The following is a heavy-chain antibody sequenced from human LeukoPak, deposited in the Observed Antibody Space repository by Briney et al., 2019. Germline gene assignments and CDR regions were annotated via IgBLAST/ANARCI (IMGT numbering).Heavy chain of an antibody. V-gene: IGHV4-34*01. CDR2: INHSGST. CDR1: GGSFSGYY. J-gene: IGHJ4*02. CDR3: VRVGYYYGSGSYYFDY. D-gene: IGHD3-10*01. Sequence: SETLSLTCAVYGGSFSGYYWSWIRQPPGKGLEWIGEINHSGSTNYNPSLKSRVTISVDTSKNQFSLKLSSVTAADTAVYYCVRVGYYYGSGSYYFDYWGQGTLVTVSS.